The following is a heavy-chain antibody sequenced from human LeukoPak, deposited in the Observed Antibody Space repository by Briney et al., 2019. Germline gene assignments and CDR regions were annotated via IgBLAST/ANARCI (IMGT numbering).Heavy chain of an antibody. Sequence: SQTLSLTCTVSGGSISSGGYYWSWIRQHPGKGLEWIGSIYYSGSTYYNPSLKSRVTISVDTSKNQFSLKLSSVTAADTAVYYCARHGGAPMIVVVGWGQGTLVTVSS. CDR3: ARHGGAPMIVVVG. CDR2: IYYSGST. J-gene: IGHJ4*02. D-gene: IGHD3-22*01. V-gene: IGHV4-39*01. CDR1: GGSISSGGYY.